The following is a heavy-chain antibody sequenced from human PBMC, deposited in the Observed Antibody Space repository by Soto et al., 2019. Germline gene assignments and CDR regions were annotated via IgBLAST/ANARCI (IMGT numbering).Heavy chain of an antibody. Sequence: SETLSLTCTVSGGSISSGDYYWSWIRQPPGKGLEWIGYIYYTGSTYYNPSLKSRLTISVDTSKNQFSLKLSSVTAADTAVYYCARPFGYSGYDFYWGQGTLVTVSS. D-gene: IGHD5-12*01. CDR1: GGSISSGDYY. CDR3: ARPFGYSGYDFY. J-gene: IGHJ4*02. CDR2: IYYTGST. V-gene: IGHV4-30-4*01.